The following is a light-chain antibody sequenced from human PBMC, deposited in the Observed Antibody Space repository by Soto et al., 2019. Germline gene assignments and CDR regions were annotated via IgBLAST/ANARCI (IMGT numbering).Light chain of an antibody. V-gene: IGKV1-5*03. CDR1: QSIGNW. Sequence: DVQMTQTPSSLSASVGDRVILTCRASQSIGNWLAWYQQKPGKAPKLLIYKASSLESGVPTRFSGSGSGTDFTLTISSLQPEDFATYYCQQYNSYVFGPGKQVDIK. CDR2: KAS. J-gene: IGKJ3*01. CDR3: QQYNSYV.